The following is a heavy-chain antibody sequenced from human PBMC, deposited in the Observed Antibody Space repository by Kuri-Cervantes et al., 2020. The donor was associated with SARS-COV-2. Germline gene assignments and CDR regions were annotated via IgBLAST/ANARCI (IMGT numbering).Heavy chain of an antibody. CDR2: IWYDGGNK. Sequence: LSLTCAASGFTFSSYGMHWVRQAPGKGQDWVALIWYDGGNKYYVDPVKGRFTISRDNSKNTLYLQMNSLRADDTAVYYCARAYCSGGSCYFPPYYWGQGTLVTVSS. D-gene: IGHD2-15*01. CDR1: GFTFSSYG. CDR3: ARAYCSGGSCYFPPYY. J-gene: IGHJ4*02. V-gene: IGHV3-33*08.